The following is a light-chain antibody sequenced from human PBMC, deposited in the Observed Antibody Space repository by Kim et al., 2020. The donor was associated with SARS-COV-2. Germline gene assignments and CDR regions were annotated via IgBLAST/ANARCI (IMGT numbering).Light chain of an antibody. V-gene: IGKV3-15*01. J-gene: IGKJ1*01. CDR2: DTS. CDR1: QSVSSN. Sequence: EIVMTQSPATLSVSPGERATLSCRASQSVSSNLAWYQQKPGQAPRLLIYDTSTRATDIPARFSGSGSGTEFTLTISSLQSEDFAVYYCQQYNKWPQWTFGQGTKVEIK. CDR3: QQYNKWPQWT.